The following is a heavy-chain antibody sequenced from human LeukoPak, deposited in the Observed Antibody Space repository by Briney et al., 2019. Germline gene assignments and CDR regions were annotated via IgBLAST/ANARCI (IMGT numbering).Heavy chain of an antibody. CDR2: IYYSGST. V-gene: IGHV4-59*08. J-gene: IGHJ4*02. CDR1: GGSISSYY. Sequence: SETLSLTCTVSGGSISSYYWSWIRQPPGKGLEWIGYIYYSGSTNYNPSLKSRVTISVDTSKNQFSLKLSSVTAADTAVYYCARAHYYDSSGYYYPAPIYLDYWGQGTLVTVSS. CDR3: ARAHYYDSSGYYYPAPIYLDY. D-gene: IGHD3-22*01.